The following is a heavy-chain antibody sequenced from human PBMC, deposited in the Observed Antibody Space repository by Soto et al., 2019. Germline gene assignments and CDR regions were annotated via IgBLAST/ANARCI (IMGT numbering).Heavy chain of an antibody. D-gene: IGHD3-10*01. J-gene: IGHJ6*02. V-gene: IGHV1-46*01. CDR2: INPSGGST. CDR3: ARDLVIMVRGAIEGMDV. CDR1: GYTFTSYY. Sequence: ASVKVSCKASGYTFTSYYMHWVRQAPGQGLEWMGIINPSGGSTSYAQKFQGRVTMTSDTSTSTVYMELSSLRSEDTAVYYCARDLVIMVRGAIEGMDVWGQGTTVTAP.